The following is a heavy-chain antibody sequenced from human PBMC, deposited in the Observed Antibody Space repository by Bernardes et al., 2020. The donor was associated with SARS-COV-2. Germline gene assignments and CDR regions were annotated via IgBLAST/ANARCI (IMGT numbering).Heavy chain of an antibody. CDR3: ARRSTILAVVTDDAFDI. CDR1: GYTFTGYY. J-gene: IGHJ3*02. Sequence: SVKVSCKASGYTFTGYYMHWVRQAPGQGLEWMGWINPNSGGTNYAQEFQGRVTITRDTSITTAYMELSRLRSDDTAVYYCARRSTILAVVTDDAFDIWGQGTMLTVSS. V-gene: IGHV1-2*02. D-gene: IGHD3-3*01. CDR2: INPNSGGT.